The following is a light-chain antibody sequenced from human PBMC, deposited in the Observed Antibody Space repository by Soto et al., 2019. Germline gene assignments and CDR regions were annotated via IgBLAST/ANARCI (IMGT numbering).Light chain of an antibody. CDR3: QKYSSVIT. J-gene: IGKJ5*01. CDR1: LGISNF. Sequence: DIQMTQSPSSLSASVGDRVTITCRASLGISNFLAWYQQKPGKVPKLLISAASTLQSGVPSRFSGSGSRTDFTLTITSLQPEDVATYYCQKYSSVITFGQGTRLEIK. CDR2: AAS. V-gene: IGKV1-27*01.